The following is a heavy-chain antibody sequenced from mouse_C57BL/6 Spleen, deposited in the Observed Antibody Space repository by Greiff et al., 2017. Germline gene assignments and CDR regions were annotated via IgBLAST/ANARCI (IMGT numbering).Heavy chain of an antibody. V-gene: IGHV1-15*01. CDR2: IDPETGGT. J-gene: IGHJ2*01. CDR3: TAGSSYFDY. D-gene: IGHD1-1*01. Sequence: QVQLQQSGAELVRPGASVTLSCKASGYTFTDYEMHWVKQTPVHGLEWIGAIDPETGGTAYNQKFKGKAILTADKSSSTAYMELRGLTSEDSAVYYCTAGSSYFDYWGQGTTLTVSS. CDR1: GYTFTDYE.